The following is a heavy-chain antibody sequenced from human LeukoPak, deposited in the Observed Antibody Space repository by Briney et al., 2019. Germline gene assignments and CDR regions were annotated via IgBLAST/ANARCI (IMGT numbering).Heavy chain of an antibody. Sequence: GGSLSLSCAASGFTVSSNYTSWVRQAPGKGLEWVSAISGSGGSTYYADSVKGRFTISRDNSKNTLYLQMNSLRAEDTAVYYCAKYSGSYGFDYWGQGTLVTVSS. CDR2: ISGSGGST. D-gene: IGHD1-26*01. V-gene: IGHV3-23*01. J-gene: IGHJ4*02. CDR1: GFTVSSNY. CDR3: AKYSGSYGFDY.